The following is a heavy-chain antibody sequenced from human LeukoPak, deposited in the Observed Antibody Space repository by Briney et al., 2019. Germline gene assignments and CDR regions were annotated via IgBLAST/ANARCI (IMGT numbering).Heavy chain of an antibody. CDR1: GLAFCSFW. Sequence: GNLCFSSAGSGLAFCSFWMGRGGPAPGNGGGWVANIKQDGSEKYYVDSVKGRFTISRDNAKNSLYLQMNSLRAEDTAVYYCARDRKSVYYGTSFDYWGQGTLVTVSS. CDR2: IKQDGSEK. D-gene: IGHD3-10*01. V-gene: IGHV3-7*01. J-gene: IGHJ4*02. CDR3: ARDRKSVYYGTSFDY.